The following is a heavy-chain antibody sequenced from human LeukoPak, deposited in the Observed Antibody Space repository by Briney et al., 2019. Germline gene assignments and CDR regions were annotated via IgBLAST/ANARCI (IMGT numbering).Heavy chain of an antibody. Sequence: ASVKVSCKASGGTFSSYAISWVRQAPGQGLEWMGGIIPIFGTANYAQKFQGRATITADESTSTAYMELSSLRSEDTAVYYCARGYCSSTSCYSRQAYYFDYWGQGTLVTVSS. D-gene: IGHD2-2*02. V-gene: IGHV1-69*13. CDR3: ARGYCSSTSCYSRQAYYFDY. CDR1: GGTFSSYA. J-gene: IGHJ4*02. CDR2: IIPIFGTA.